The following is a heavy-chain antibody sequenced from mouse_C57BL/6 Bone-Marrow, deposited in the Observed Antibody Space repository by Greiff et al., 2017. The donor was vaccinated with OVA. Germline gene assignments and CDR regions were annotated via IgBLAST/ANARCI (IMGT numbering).Heavy chain of an antibody. Sequence: PLQQSGAELVKPGASVKMSCKASGYTFTTYPIEWMKQNHGKSLEWIGNFHPYNDDTKYNEKFKGKATLTVEKSSSTVYLELSRLTSDDSAVYYCARRYYYGSSLDWYFDVWGTGTTVTVSS. CDR2: FHPYNDDT. V-gene: IGHV1-47*01. D-gene: IGHD1-1*01. CDR1: GYTFTTYP. J-gene: IGHJ1*03. CDR3: ARRYYYGSSLDWYFDV.